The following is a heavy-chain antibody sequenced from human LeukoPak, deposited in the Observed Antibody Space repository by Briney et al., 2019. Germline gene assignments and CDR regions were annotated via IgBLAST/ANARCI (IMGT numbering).Heavy chain of an antibody. CDR2: MYNSVSI. CDR1: GYSIRNGDY. D-gene: IGHD6-6*01. V-gene: IGHV4-38-2*01. J-gene: IGHJ4*02. Sequence: ASETLSLTCVVSGYSIRNGDYWGWIRQSPGKGLEWIASMYNSVSIHYNPSLKSRVPILVDTSKNEFSLKMRSVTAADTAVYYCARNSSSGFFDYWGQGTLATVSS. CDR3: ARNSSSGFFDY.